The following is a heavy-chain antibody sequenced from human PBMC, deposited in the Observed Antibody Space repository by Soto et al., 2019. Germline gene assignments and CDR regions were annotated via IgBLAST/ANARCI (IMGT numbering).Heavy chain of an antibody. CDR2: ISSSGGTI. CDR3: ARHYSSYRSHAFDV. CDR1: GFTFSDYY. D-gene: IGHD6-6*01. Sequence: QVQLVESGGGLVKPGGSLRLSCAASGFTFSDYYMSWIRQAPGQGLEWVSYISSSGGTILYAYSLKGRFTISRDNAKNSLYLHMNSLRAEDTDVCYCARHYSSYRSHAFDVWGQGTMVTVSS. V-gene: IGHV3-11*01. J-gene: IGHJ3*01.